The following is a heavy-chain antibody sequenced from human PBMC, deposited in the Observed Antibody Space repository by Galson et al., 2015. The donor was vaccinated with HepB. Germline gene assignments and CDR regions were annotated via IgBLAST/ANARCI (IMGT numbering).Heavy chain of an antibody. V-gene: IGHV5-10-1*01. Sequence: QSGAEVKKPGESLRISCKGSGYSFSSYWISWVRQMPGKGLEWMGRINPSDSYTNYSPSFQGHVTISADKSISTAYLQWSSLKASDTAMYYCARRDCSGGSCYGGHWFDPWGQGTLVTVSS. J-gene: IGHJ5*02. CDR2: INPSDSYT. CDR1: GYSFSSYW. D-gene: IGHD2-15*01. CDR3: ARRDCSGGSCYGGHWFDP.